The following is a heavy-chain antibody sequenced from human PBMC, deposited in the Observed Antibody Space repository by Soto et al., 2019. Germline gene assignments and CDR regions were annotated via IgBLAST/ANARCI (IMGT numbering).Heavy chain of an antibody. V-gene: IGHV4-39*01. CDR3: ARHLHSIEGWFDP. Sequence: SETLSLTCTVSGGSISSSSYYWGWIRQPPGKGLEWIGSIYYSGSTYYNPSLKSRVTISVDTSKNQFSLKLSSVAAADTAVYYCARHLHSIEGWFDPWGQGTLVTVSS. J-gene: IGHJ5*02. CDR1: GGSISSSSYY. CDR2: IYYSGST. D-gene: IGHD3-22*01.